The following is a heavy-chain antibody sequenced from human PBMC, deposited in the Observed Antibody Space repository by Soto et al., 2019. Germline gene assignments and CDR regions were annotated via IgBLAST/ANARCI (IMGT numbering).Heavy chain of an antibody. CDR1: GYTFTSYY. CDR2: INPSGGST. Sequence: QVQLVQSGAEVKKPGASVKVSCKASGYTFTSYYMHWVRQAPGQGLEWMGIINPSGGSTSYAQKFQGRVTMTRDTSTSTVYMERSSLRSEDTAVYYCARDPSSAFGELPFLRFDPWGQGTLVTVSS. J-gene: IGHJ5*02. CDR3: ARDPSSAFGELPFLRFDP. D-gene: IGHD3-10*01. V-gene: IGHV1-46*03.